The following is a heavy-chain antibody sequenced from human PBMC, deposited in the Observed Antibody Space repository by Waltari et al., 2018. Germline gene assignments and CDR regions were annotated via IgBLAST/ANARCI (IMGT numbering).Heavy chain of an antibody. D-gene: IGHD3-16*01. CDR3: AKIVHYDYVWGSWPLGGYYYYGMDV. V-gene: IGHV3-23*01. J-gene: IGHJ6*02. CDR2: ISGSGGST. CDR1: GFTFSSYA. Sequence: EVQLLESGGGLVQPGGSLRLSCAASGFTFSSYAISWFRQAPGKGLEWVSAISGSGGSTYYADSVKGRFTISRDNSKNTLYLQMNSLRAEDTAVYYCAKIVHYDYVWGSWPLGGYYYYGMDVWGQGTTVTVSS.